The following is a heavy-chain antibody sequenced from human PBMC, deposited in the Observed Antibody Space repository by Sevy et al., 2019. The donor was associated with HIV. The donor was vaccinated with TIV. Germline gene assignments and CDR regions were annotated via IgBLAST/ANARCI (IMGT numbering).Heavy chain of an antibody. CDR3: ARDPRRYGDYLLAYFDY. CDR2: IGYDGSNK. Sequence: GGSLRLSCAASGFTPSSYGMHWVRQAPGKGLEWVAVIGYDGSNKYYADSVKGRFTISRDNSKNTRFLQMDDLRAEDTAVYYCARDPRRYGDYLLAYFDYWGQGTLVTVSS. J-gene: IGHJ4*02. D-gene: IGHD4-17*01. V-gene: IGHV3-33*01. CDR1: GFTPSSYG.